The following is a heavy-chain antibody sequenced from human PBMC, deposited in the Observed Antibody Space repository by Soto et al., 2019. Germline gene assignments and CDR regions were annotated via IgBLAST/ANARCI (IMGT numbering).Heavy chain of an antibody. D-gene: IGHD6-13*01. CDR3: ARSLVSSSWYQSLYYYYGMDV. V-gene: IGHV1-18*01. CDR2: ISAYNGNT. CDR1: GYTFTSYG. Sequence: ASVKVSCKASGYTFTSYGISWVRQAPGQGLEWMGWISAYNGNTNYAQKLQGRVTITADESTSTAYMELSSLRSEDTAVYYCARSLVSSSWYQSLYYYYGMDVWGQGTTVTVSS. J-gene: IGHJ6*02.